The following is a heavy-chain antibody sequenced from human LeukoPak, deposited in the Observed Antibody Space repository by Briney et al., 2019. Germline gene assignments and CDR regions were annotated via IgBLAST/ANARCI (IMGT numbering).Heavy chain of an antibody. Sequence: SETLSLTCTVSGGSISSGGYYWSWIRQHPGKGLEWIGYIYYSGSTYYNPSLKSRVTISVDTSKNQFSLKLSSVTTADTAVYYCARDPTTVTKGLDIWGQGTMVTVSS. CDR1: GGSISSGGYY. V-gene: IGHV4-31*03. D-gene: IGHD4-17*01. J-gene: IGHJ3*02. CDR2: IYYSGST. CDR3: ARDPTTVTKGLDI.